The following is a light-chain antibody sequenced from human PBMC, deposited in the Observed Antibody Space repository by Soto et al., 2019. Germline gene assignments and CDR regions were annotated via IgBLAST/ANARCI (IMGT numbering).Light chain of an antibody. J-gene: IGKJ4*01. CDR3: QQLNSYPLT. V-gene: IGKV1-39*01. CDR1: QSISSY. Sequence: DIQMTQSPSSLSASVGDRVTITYRASQSISSYFNWYQQKPGKAPKLLIYAASSLQSGVPSRFSGSGSGTEFTLTISSLQPEDFATYYCQQLNSYPLTFGGGTKVDIK. CDR2: AAS.